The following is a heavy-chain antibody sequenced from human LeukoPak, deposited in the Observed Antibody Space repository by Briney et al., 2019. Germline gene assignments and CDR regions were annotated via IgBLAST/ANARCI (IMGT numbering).Heavy chain of an antibody. CDR2: ISGSGGST. CDR1: GFTFSSYG. D-gene: IGHD2-15*01. J-gene: IGHJ5*01. CDR3: AKDYIVVLVAVSGWFDS. V-gene: IGHV3-23*01. Sequence: AGGSLRLSCAASGFTFSSYGMTWVRQAPGKGLEWVSAISGSGGSTYYADSVKGRFTISRDNSKNTLYLQMKSLRAEDTAVYYCAKDYIVVLVAVSGWFDSWGQGTLVTVSS.